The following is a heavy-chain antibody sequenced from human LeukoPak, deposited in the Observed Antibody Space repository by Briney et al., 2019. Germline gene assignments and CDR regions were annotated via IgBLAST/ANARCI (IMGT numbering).Heavy chain of an antibody. V-gene: IGHV3-23*01. CDR1: GFTFSNYA. J-gene: IGHJ4*02. CDR3: AKEIRPNDY. D-gene: IGHD4-17*01. CDR2: ISGGGGST. Sequence: PGGSLRLSCAASGFTFSNYAMSWVRQAPGKGLEWVSSISGGGGSTYYSESVKGRFSISRDNPKNTLYLQMNSLRAEDTAVYYCAKEIRPNDYWGRGTLVTVSS.